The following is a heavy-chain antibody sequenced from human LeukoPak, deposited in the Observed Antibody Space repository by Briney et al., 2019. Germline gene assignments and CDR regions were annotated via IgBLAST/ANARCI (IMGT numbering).Heavy chain of an antibody. Sequence: ASVKVSCKASGYTFTTYAMHWVRQAPGQGLEWMGWINAGNGNTKYSQKFQGRVTITRDTSASTAYMELSSLRSEDTAVYYCARSYCGGGRCYWYYFDYWGQGTLVTVSS. J-gene: IGHJ4*02. CDR3: ARSYCGGGRCYWYYFDY. CDR1: GYTFTTYA. V-gene: IGHV1-3*01. D-gene: IGHD2-15*01. CDR2: INAGNGNT.